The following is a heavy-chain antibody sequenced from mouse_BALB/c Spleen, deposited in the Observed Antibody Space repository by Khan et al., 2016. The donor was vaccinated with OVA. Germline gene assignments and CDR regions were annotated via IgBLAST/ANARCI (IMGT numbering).Heavy chain of an antibody. D-gene: IGHD1-1*01. CDR2: INPSNGGT. CDR1: GYTFTRYY. V-gene: IGHV1-53*01. Sequence: QVQLKESGTELVKPGASVKLSCKTSGYTFTRYYMYWVKQRPGQGLEWIGEINPSNGGTNFNEKFKSKATLTVDKLSSTAYMQLSILTSEDSAVYYCTRKDYYGSSHRYFDVWGAGTTVTVSS. J-gene: IGHJ1*01. CDR3: TRKDYYGSSHRYFDV.